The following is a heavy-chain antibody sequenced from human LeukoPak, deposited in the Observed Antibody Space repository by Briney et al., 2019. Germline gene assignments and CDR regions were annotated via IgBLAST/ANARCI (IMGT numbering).Heavy chain of an antibody. V-gene: IGHV4-59*08. D-gene: IGHD3-10*01. Sequence: SETLSLTCTVSGGSISSYYWSWIRQPPGKGLEWIGYIYYSGSTNYNPSLKSRVTISVDTSKNQFSLKLSSVTAADTAVYYCARQRSGELYRGNAFDIWGQGTMVTVSS. CDR2: IYYSGST. CDR1: GGSISSYY. CDR3: ARQRSGELYRGNAFDI. J-gene: IGHJ3*02.